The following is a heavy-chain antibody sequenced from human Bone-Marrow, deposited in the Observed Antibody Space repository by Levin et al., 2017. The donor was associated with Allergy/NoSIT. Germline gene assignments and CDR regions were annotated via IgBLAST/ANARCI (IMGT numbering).Heavy chain of an antibody. CDR3: ARAEWELLQGAFDI. CDR1: GFTFSSYA. J-gene: IGHJ3*02. Sequence: GGSLRLSCAASGFTFSSYAMHWVRQAPGKGLEWVAVISYDGSNKYYADSVKGRFTISRDNSKNTLYLQMNSLRAEDTAVYYCARAEWELLQGAFDIWGQGTMVTVSS. CDR2: ISYDGSNK. D-gene: IGHD1-26*01. V-gene: IGHV3-30-3*01.